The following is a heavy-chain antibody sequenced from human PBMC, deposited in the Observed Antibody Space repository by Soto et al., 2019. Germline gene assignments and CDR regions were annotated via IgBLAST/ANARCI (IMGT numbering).Heavy chain of an antibody. V-gene: IGHV3-48*01. CDR2: IGTSGSPI. D-gene: IGHD5-12*01. Sequence: GGSLRLSCAASGSTFSRYNMNWVRQAPGKGLEWVSYIGTSGSPIYYADSVKGRFTISRDNAKNSLYLQMDSLRAEDTAVYYCARDSGSYDSDVWGKGTTVTVSS. CDR3: ARDSGSYDSDV. J-gene: IGHJ6*04. CDR1: GSTFSRYN.